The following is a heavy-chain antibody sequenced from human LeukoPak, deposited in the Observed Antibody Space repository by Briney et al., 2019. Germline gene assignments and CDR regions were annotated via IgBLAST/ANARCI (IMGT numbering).Heavy chain of an antibody. CDR3: ARDRYSSSPLYFDY. J-gene: IGHJ4*02. CDR1: GFTFSSYS. D-gene: IGHD6-6*01. V-gene: IGHV3-48*01. Sequence: GGSLRLSCAASGFTFSSYSMNWVRQAPGKGLEWVSYISSSSTIYYADSVKGRFTISRDNAKNSLYLQMNSLRAEDTAVYYCARDRYSSSPLYFDYWGQGTLVTVSS. CDR2: ISSSSTI.